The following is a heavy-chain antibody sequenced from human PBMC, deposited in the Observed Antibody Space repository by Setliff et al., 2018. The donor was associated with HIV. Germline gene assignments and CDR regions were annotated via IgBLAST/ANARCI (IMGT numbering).Heavy chain of an antibody. CDR2: IIPLFGAP. CDR1: GGSFGTFD. CDR3: AKLTYFGSGSRVPKPGYFYMDV. Sequence: SVKVSCKASGGSFGTFDISWVRQAPGQGLEWVGEIIPLFGAPNYAQKFQGRVTLTTDESTSASFMELRSLRSEDTAVYYCAKLTYFGSGSRVPKPGYFYMDVWGQGTTVTVS. V-gene: IGHV1-69*05. D-gene: IGHD3-10*01. J-gene: IGHJ6*03.